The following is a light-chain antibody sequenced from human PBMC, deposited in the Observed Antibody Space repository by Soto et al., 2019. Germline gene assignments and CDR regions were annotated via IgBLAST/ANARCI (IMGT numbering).Light chain of an antibody. CDR2: GAS. CDR1: QSVSSSY. V-gene: IGKV3-20*01. Sequence: EIVLTQSPGTLSLSPGERATLSCRASQSVSSSYLAWYQQKPGQAPRLLIYGASSRATGIPDRFSGSGSGTDFTLTISRLEPEDFAVYYCQQYASSPHTFGLGTKLEIK. J-gene: IGKJ2*01. CDR3: QQYASSPHT.